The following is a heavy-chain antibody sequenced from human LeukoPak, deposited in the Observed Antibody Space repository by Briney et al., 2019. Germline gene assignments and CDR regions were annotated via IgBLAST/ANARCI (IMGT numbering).Heavy chain of an antibody. J-gene: IGHJ4*02. CDR3: ARSRGYFDY. Sequence: PSETLSLTCTVSGGSISSYYWSWIPQPPGKGLEWSGYIYYSGSTNYNPSLKDRVTISVDTSKSQFSLKLSSVTAADTALYYCARSRGYFDYWGKGTLVTVSS. D-gene: IGHD6-13*01. CDR2: IYYSGST. V-gene: IGHV4-59*01. CDR1: GGSISSYY.